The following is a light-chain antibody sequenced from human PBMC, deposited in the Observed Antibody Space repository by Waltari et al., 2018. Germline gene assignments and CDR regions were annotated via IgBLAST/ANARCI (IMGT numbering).Light chain of an antibody. V-gene: IGKV3-20*01. CDR1: QSVSSNF. Sequence: EFVLTQSPGTLSLSPGDRATLSCRASQSVSSNFLAWYQQKPGQAPRLLIYGASSRATGIPDKFSGSGSGTDFTLTINRLEPEDVAVYYCQQYGRSPLTFGGGTKVEIK. CDR3: QQYGRSPLT. CDR2: GAS. J-gene: IGKJ4*01.